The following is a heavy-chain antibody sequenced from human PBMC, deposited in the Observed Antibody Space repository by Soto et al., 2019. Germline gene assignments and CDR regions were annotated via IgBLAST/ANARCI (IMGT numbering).Heavy chain of an antibody. CDR1: GFTFSSYG. D-gene: IGHD3-10*01. CDR2: ISYDGSNK. Sequence: GGSLRLSCAASGFTFSSYGMHWVRQAPGKGLEWVAVISYDGSNKYYADSVKGRFTISRDNSKNTLYLQMNSLRAEDTAVYYCANDMYGSGSYPYYYYGMDVWGQGTTVTV. J-gene: IGHJ6*02. V-gene: IGHV3-30*18. CDR3: ANDMYGSGSYPYYYYGMDV.